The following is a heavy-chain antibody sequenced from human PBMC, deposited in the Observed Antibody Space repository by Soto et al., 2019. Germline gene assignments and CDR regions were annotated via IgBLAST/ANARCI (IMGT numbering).Heavy chain of an antibody. CDR1: GFTFSSYT. D-gene: IGHD5-12*01. CDR2: ISSSSRTI. J-gene: IGHJ4*02. CDR3: ARAPIRDLDY. V-gene: IGHV3-48*02. Sequence: EVQLVDSGGGLVQPGGSLRLSCAASGFTFSSYTMNWVRQAPGKGLEWISYISSSSRTIYYADSVKGRFTISRDNAQNSLYLQMTSLRDEDTAVYYCARAPIRDLDYWGQGTLVTVSS.